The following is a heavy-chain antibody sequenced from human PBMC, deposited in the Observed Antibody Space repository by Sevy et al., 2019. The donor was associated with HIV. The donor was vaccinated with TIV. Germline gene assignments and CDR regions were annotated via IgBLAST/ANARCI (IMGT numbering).Heavy chain of an antibody. V-gene: IGHV1-2*04. Sequence: ASVRVSCKASGYTFTGYYMHWVRQAPGQGLEWMGWINPNRGGTNYAQKFQGWVTMTRDTSISTAYMELSRLRSDDTAVYYCARSVEMATILDYWGQGTLVTVSS. J-gene: IGHJ4*02. CDR3: ARSVEMATILDY. CDR1: GYTFTGYY. CDR2: INPNRGGT. D-gene: IGHD5-12*01.